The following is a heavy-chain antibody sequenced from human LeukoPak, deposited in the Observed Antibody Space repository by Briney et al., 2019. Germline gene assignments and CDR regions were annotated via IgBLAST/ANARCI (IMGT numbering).Heavy chain of an antibody. CDR2: ISYSGST. V-gene: IGHV4-59*01. CDR3: ARGGTYTLV. J-gene: IGHJ4*02. Sequence: NSSETLSLTCTVSGGSIRTYFWSWIRQPPGKGLEWIGYISYSGSTNYNPSLKSRVTISVDTSKNQFSLKLNSMTAADTAVYYCARGGTYTLVWGQGTLVTVSS. D-gene: IGHD3-16*01. CDR1: GGSIRTYF.